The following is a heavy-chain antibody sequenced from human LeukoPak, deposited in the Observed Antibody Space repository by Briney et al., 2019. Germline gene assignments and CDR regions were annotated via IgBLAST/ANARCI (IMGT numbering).Heavy chain of an antibody. CDR2: IYTSGST. V-gene: IGHV4-61*02. CDR3: ARVIGLVRGVMSYYYMDV. Sequence: SQTLSLTCTVSGGSISSGSYYWSWIRQPAGKGLEWIGRIYTSGSTNYNPSLKSRVTISVDTSKNQFSLKLSSVTAADTAVYYCARVIGLVRGVMSYYYMDVWGKGTTVTVSS. CDR1: GGSISSGSYY. D-gene: IGHD3-10*01. J-gene: IGHJ6*03.